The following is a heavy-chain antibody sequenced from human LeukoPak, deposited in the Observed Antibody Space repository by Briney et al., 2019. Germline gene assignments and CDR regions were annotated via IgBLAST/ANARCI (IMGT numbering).Heavy chain of an antibody. CDR1: GFTFSSYG. CDR2: ISGRDSNT. J-gene: IGHJ4*02. V-gene: IGHV3-23*01. D-gene: IGHD4-23*01. CDR3: AKRSDYGGNVNYFDY. Sequence: PGGSLRLSCAASGFTFSSYGMSWVRQAPGKGLEWVSAISGRDSNTYYADSVKGRFIISRDNSKNTLYLQMNSLRAEDTAVYYCAKRSDYGGNVNYFDYWGQGTPVTVYS.